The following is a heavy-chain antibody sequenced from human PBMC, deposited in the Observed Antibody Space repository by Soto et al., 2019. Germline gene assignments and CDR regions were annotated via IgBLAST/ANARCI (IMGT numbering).Heavy chain of an antibody. CDR3: ARQNWDFYSSYFDS. V-gene: IGHV3-48*02. Sequence: GGSLRLSCAASGFTFSTYSLNWVRQAPGKGLEWISYISSSSRTIYYADSVKGRFTISRDNAKNSLYLQMGSLRDEDTAVYYCARQNWDFYSSYFDSWGQGTPVTVS. D-gene: IGHD3-3*01. CDR2: ISSSSRTI. CDR1: GFTFSTYS. J-gene: IGHJ4*02.